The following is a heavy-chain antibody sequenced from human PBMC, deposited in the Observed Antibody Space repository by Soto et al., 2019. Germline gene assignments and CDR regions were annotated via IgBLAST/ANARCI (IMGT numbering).Heavy chain of an antibody. V-gene: IGHV1-46*03. CDR1: GYTFTSYY. D-gene: IGHD4-17*01. Sequence: GASVKVSCKASGYTFTSYYMHWVRQAPGQGLEWMGIINPSGGSTSYAQKFQGRVTMTRDTSTSTVYMELSSLRSEDTAVYYCARDPSQDDDYGDYEPTEHIGYYYYYMDVWGKGTTVTVSS. CDR2: INPSGGST. J-gene: IGHJ6*03. CDR3: ARDPSQDDDYGDYEPTEHIGYYYYYMDV.